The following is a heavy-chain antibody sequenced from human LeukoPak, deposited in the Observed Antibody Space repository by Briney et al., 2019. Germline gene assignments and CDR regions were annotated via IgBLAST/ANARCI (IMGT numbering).Heavy chain of an antibody. CDR2: INHSGST. V-gene: IGHV4-34*01. J-gene: IGHJ4*02. CDR3: ARHVKVGATAFDY. Sequence: SETLSLTCAVYGGSFSGYYWSWIRQPPGKGLEWIGEINHSGSTNYNPSLKSRVTISVDMSKNQFSLKLSSVTAADTAVYYCARHVKVGATAFDYWGQGTLVTVSS. D-gene: IGHD1-26*01. CDR1: GGSFSGYY.